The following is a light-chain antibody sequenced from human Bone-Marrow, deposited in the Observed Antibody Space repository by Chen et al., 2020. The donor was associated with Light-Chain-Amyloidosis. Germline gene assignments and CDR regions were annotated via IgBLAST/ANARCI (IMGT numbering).Light chain of an antibody. V-gene: IGKV1-16*01. Sequence: DVQMTQSPSSLSASVGDTVTITCRASQDIHKHLAWFQQKPGRAPKSLIYAASNLKRGFPSRFSGSGSGTHFTLTISGLQPEDFATYYCQQYETYPLITFGQGTRLEIK. CDR3: QQYETYPLIT. J-gene: IGKJ5*01. CDR1: QDIHKH. CDR2: AAS.